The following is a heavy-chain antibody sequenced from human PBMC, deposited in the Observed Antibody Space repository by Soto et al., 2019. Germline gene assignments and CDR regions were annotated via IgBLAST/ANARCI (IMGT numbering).Heavy chain of an antibody. CDR3: AREPLCGGKCYDNYFDP. Sequence: QVQLVQSGAEVKKPGASVNVACRASGYRFIYYPIHWVRQAPGQRLEWMGWINLGNGNTEYSQKFQGRVTITADTSASTVYMELSSLRFDDTAIYYCAREPLCGGKCYDNYFDPWGQGTLVTVSS. CDR2: INLGNGNT. CDR1: GYRFIYYP. V-gene: IGHV1-3*01. D-gene: IGHD2-15*01. J-gene: IGHJ5*02.